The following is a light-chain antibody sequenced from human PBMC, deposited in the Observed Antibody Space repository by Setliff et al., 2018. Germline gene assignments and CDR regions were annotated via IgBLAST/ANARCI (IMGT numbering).Light chain of an antibody. CDR2: EVS. CDR1: SSDVGGYNY. J-gene: IGLJ1*01. CDR3: SSYAGSNNPYV. Sequence: QSVLTQPPSASGSPGQSVTISCTGTSSDVGGYNYVSWYQQHPGKAPKLMIYEVSKRPSGGPDRFSGSKSGNTSSLTVSGLQAEDEADYYCSSYAGSNNPYVFGTGTKVTGL. V-gene: IGLV2-8*01.